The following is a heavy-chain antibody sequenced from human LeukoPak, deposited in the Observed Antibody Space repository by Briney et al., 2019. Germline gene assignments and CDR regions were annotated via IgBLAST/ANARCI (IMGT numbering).Heavy chain of an antibody. V-gene: IGHV1-18*01. CDR1: GYTFTSYG. Sequence: EASVKVSCKASGYTFTSYGISWVRQAPGQGLEWMGWISAYNGNTNYAQKLQGRVTMTTDTSTSTAYMELRSLRSDDTAVYYCARGWLAETTVVTPYNYWGQGTLVTLSS. CDR2: ISAYNGNT. J-gene: IGHJ4*02. D-gene: IGHD4-23*01. CDR3: ARGWLAETTVVTPYNY.